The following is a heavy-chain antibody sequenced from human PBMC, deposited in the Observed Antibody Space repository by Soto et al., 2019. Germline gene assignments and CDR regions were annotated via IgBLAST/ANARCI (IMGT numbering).Heavy chain of an antibody. D-gene: IGHD5-18*01. CDR3: AKVGDTAMVTGYFDY. V-gene: IGHV3-30*18. CDR1: GFTFSSYG. Sequence: SGGGVVQPGRSLRLSCAASGFTFSSYGMHWVRQAPGKGLEWVAVISYDGSNKYYADSVKGRFTISRDNSKNTLYLQMNSLRAEDTAVYYCAKVGDTAMVTGYFDYWGQGTLVTVSS. J-gene: IGHJ4*02. CDR2: ISYDGSNK.